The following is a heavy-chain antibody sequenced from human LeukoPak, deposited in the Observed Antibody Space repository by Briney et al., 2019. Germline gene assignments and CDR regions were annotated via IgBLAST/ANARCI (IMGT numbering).Heavy chain of an antibody. J-gene: IGHJ2*01. CDR3: ARGSLGTHFWSGYYHPPIDL. CDR2: IYYSGST. V-gene: IGHV4-39*07. D-gene: IGHD3-3*02. CDR1: GGSISSSSYY. Sequence: PSETLSLTCTVSGGSISSSSYYWGWIRQPPGKGLEWIGSIYYSGSTYYNPSLKSRVTISVDTSKNQFSLKLSSVTAADTAVYYCARGSLGTHFWSGYYHPPIDLWGRGTLVTVSS.